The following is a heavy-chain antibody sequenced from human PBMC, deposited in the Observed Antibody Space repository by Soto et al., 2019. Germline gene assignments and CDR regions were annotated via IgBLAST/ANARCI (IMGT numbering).Heavy chain of an antibody. CDR2: MSIDGTNK. CDR3: ARGPEWLQLRGAWDI. J-gene: IGHJ3*02. V-gene: IGHV3-30*04. CDR1: GFTFSLYA. Sequence: QVQVVESGGGVVQPGRSLRLSCAASGFTFSLYAVHWVRQAPGKGLEWVSVMSIDGTNKYYADSVKGRFTISRDNSKNTVYLQMNSLRNEDTVVYYCARGPEWLQLRGAWDIWCQGTRVTVSS. D-gene: IGHD5-12*01.